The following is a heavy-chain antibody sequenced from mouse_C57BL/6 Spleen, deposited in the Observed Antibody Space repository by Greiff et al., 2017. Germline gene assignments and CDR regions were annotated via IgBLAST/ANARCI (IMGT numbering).Heavy chain of an antibody. CDR3: ARRGWFFYYAMDY. J-gene: IGHJ4*01. D-gene: IGHD1-1*02. Sequence: VQLQQSGPELVKPGASVKIPCKASGYTFTDYNMDWVKQSHGKSLEWIGDINPNNGGTIYNQKFKGKATLTVDKSSSTAYMELRSLTSEDTSVYYSARRGWFFYYAMDYWGQGTSVTVSS. V-gene: IGHV1-18*01. CDR2: INPNNGGT. CDR1: GYTFTDYN.